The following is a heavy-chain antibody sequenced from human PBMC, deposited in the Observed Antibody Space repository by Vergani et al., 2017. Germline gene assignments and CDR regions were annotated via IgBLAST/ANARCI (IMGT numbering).Heavy chain of an antibody. V-gene: IGHV3-9*01. CDR2: INWNSDSI. CDR3: VKDIAASGNYWYFDL. CDR1: GFTLDDYA. D-gene: IGHD6-13*01. J-gene: IGHJ2*01. Sequence: EEQLVESGGGFVQPGRSLRLSCAASGFTLDDYAMHWVRQAPGKGLEWVSGINWNSDSIAYADSVKGRFTISRDNAKNSLYLQMNSLRAEDTALYYCVKDIAASGNYWYFDLWGRGSLVTVSS.